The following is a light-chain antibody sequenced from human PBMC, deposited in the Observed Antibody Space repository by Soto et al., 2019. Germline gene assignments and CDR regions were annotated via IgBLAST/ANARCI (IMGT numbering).Light chain of an antibody. J-gene: IGKJ1*01. CDR1: QSLVYSDGNTY. V-gene: IGKV2-24*01. CDR2: QIS. CDR3: LQFSHFPRT. Sequence: DIVLTQTPLSSPVTLGQPASISCRSSQSLVYSDGNTYLSWLQQRPGQPPRLLIYQISNRFSGVPDRFSGSGAGTDFTLKISRVEAEDVVVYSCLQFSHFPRTFGQGTKVEIK.